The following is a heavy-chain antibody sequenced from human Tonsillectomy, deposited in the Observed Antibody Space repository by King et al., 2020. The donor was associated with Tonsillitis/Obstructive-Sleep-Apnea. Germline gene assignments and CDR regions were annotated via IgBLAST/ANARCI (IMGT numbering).Heavy chain of an antibody. Sequence: QLQESGPGLVKPSETLSLTCTVSGGSISSYYWSWIRPPPGKGLEWIGYIYYSGSTNYNPSLKSRVTISVDTSKNQFSLKLSSVTAADTAVYYCARSEGGRYYYYMDVWGKGTTVTVSS. D-gene: IGHD1-26*01. CDR2: IYYSGST. CDR1: GGSISSYY. V-gene: IGHV4-59*01. CDR3: ARSEGGRYYYYMDV. J-gene: IGHJ6*03.